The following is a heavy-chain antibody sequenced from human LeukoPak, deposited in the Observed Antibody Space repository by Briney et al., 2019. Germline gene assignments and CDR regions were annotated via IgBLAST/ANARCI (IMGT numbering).Heavy chain of an antibody. CDR3: TTEDIAAAGFDY. V-gene: IGHV3-15*01. CDR1: GFTFSNAW. J-gene: IGHJ4*02. CDR2: IKSKTDGGTT. Sequence: GGSLRLSCAASGFTFSNAWMSWVRQAPGKGLEWVGRIKSKTDGGTTDYAAPVKGRFTISRDDSKNTLYLQMNSLKTEDTAVYYCTTEDIAAAGFDYWGQGTLVTVSS. D-gene: IGHD6-13*01.